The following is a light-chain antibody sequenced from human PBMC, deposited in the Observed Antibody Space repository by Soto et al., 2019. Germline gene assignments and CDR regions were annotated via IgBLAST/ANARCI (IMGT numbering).Light chain of an antibody. Sequence: EIVLTQSPGTLSLSPGERATLSCRASQSVTNRYLAWYQQKPGQAPRLLIYDASSRATGIPDRFNGSGSGTDFTLTISRLEPEDFALYYCQQYGSSLFTFGPGTKVDIK. J-gene: IGKJ3*01. CDR3: QQYGSSLFT. CDR1: QSVTNRY. CDR2: DAS. V-gene: IGKV3-20*01.